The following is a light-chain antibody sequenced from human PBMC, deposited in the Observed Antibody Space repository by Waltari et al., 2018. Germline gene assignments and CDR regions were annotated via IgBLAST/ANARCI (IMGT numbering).Light chain of an antibody. J-gene: IGKJ2*01. CDR3: QQRSNWPMYT. CDR2: DAA. CDR1: QSVSSY. Sequence: EIVLTQSPATLSLSPGERATLPCRASQSVSSYLAWYQQKPGQAPRLLIYDAANRATGIPARFSGSGSGTDFTLTISSLEPEDFAVYYCQQRSNWPMYTFGQWTKLEIK. V-gene: IGKV3-11*01.